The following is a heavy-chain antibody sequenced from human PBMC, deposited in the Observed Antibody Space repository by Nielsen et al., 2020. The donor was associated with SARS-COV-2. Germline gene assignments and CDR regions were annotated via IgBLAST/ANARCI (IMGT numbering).Heavy chain of an antibody. J-gene: IGHJ6*02. CDR1: GFTFSSLW. Sequence: GESLKISCAASGFTFSSLWITWVRQMPGKGLEWMGKIDPDDCDITYNPSFQGYVTISADQSTNKDYLQWSSLRASDTAMYYCARHVIAAAGANIGGDYGMDVWGQGTTVTVSS. V-gene: IGHV5-10-1*01. CDR2: IDPDDCDI. D-gene: IGHD6-13*01. CDR3: ARHVIAAAGANIGGDYGMDV.